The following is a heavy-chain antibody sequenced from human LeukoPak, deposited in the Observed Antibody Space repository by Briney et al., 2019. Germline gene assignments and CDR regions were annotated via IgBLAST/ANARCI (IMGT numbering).Heavy chain of an antibody. CDR2: IIPILGIA. D-gene: IGHD5-18*01. V-gene: IGHV1-69*04. Sequence: ASVKVSCKASGYTFTAYFLHWVRQAPGQGLEWMGRIIPILGIANYAQKFQGRVTITADKSTSTAYMELSSLRSEDTAVYYCARVGYSYGPARRYYYGMDVWGQGTTVTVSS. J-gene: IGHJ6*02. CDR1: GYTFTAYF. CDR3: ARVGYSYGPARRYYYGMDV.